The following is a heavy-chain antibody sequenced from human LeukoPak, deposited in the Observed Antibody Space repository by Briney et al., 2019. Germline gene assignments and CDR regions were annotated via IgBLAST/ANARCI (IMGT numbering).Heavy chain of an antibody. J-gene: IGHJ4*02. CDR3: GKDIEGIAAAGLDY. CDR1: GFTFDDYA. D-gene: IGHD6-13*01. Sequence: GGSLRLSCAASGFTFDDYAMHWVRQAPGKGLEWVSGISWNSGSIGYADSVKGRFTISRDNAKNSLYLQMNSLRAEDTALYYCGKDIEGIAAAGLDYWGQGTLVTVSS. CDR2: ISWNSGSI. V-gene: IGHV3-9*01.